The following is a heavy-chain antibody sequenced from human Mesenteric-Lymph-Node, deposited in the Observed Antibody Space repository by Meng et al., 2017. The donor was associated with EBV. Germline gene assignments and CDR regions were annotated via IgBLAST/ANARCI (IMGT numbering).Heavy chain of an antibody. V-gene: IGHV4-61*01. CDR2: IYYSGST. CDR3: ALIIVGATHFDY. D-gene: IGHD1-26*01. J-gene: IGHJ4*02. Sequence: QVPVTGAGTRLVKPLDALFLTCTFSGGSVSSGSYYWRWIRQPPGKGLEWIGYIYYSGSTNYNPSLKSRVTISVDTSKNQFSLKLSSVTAADTAVYYCALIIVGATHFDYWGQGTLVTVSS. CDR1: GGSVSSGSYY.